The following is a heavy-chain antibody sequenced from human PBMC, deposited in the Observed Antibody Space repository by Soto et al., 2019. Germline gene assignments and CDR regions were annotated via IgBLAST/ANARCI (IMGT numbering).Heavy chain of an antibody. V-gene: IGHV1-18*01. D-gene: IGHD2-2*01. J-gene: IGHJ4*02. Sequence: ASVKVSCKASGYTFTSYGISWVRQAPGQGLEWMGWISAYNGNTNYAQKLQGRVTMTTDTSTSTAYMELRSLRSDDTAVYYCARDGVGYCSSTSCPGSVDYWGQGTLVTVSS. CDR2: ISAYNGNT. CDR3: ARDGVGYCSSTSCPGSVDY. CDR1: GYTFTSYG.